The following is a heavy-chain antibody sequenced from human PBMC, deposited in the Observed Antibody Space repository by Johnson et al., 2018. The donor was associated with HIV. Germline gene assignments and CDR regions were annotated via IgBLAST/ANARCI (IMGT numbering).Heavy chain of an antibody. CDR2: IKSKTDGGTT. CDR1: GFTFSNAW. Sequence: GQLVESGGGLVKPGGSLRLSCAASGFTFSNAWMSWVRQAPGKGLEWVGRIKSKTDGGTTDYAAPVKGRFTISRDDSKNTLYLQMNSLKTEDTAVYYCTTDPESTYGGGDCFPDAFDIWGQGTMVTVSS. CDR3: TTDPESTYGGGDCFPDAFDI. V-gene: IGHV3-15*01. D-gene: IGHD2-21*02. J-gene: IGHJ3*02.